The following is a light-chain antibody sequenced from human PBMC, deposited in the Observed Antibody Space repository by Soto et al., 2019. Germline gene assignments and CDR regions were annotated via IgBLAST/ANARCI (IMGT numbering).Light chain of an antibody. Sequence: DIQLTQSPSSLSASAGDGVTITCRASQSISTYLNWYQQKPGKAPSLLIYAASSLHSGVPSRFRGSGSGTDCTLSISDLQPEDFAIYFCQQSYNTQPSFGGGTKAEIK. CDR1: QSISTY. CDR2: AAS. V-gene: IGKV1-39*01. J-gene: IGKJ4*01. CDR3: QQSYNTQPS.